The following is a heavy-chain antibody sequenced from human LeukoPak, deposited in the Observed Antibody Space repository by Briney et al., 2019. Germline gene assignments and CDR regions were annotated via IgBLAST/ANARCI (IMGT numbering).Heavy chain of an antibody. CDR1: GYMFITYW. CDR2: IYPGDSDT. Sequence: GESLKISCKASGYMFITYWIGWVRQMPGKGLEWMGIIYPGDSDTRYSPSFQGQVTISADKSISTAYLQWSSLKASDTAIYYCARPDDYGGKPAAFDIWGQGTLVTVSS. D-gene: IGHD4-23*01. J-gene: IGHJ3*02. CDR3: ARPDDYGGKPAAFDI. V-gene: IGHV5-51*01.